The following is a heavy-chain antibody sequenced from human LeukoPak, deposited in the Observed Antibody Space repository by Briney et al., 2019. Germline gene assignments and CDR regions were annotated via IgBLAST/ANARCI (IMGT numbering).Heavy chain of an antibody. J-gene: IGHJ4*02. V-gene: IGHV4-59*12. Sequence: SETLSLTCTVSGGSISSYYWSWIRQPPGKGLEWIGYIYYSGSTNYNPSLKSRVTISVDTSKNQFSLKLSSVTAADTAVYYCARWGYSGSYFDYWGQGTLVTVSS. CDR2: IYYSGST. CDR3: ARWGYSGSYFDY. D-gene: IGHD1-26*01. CDR1: GGSISSYY.